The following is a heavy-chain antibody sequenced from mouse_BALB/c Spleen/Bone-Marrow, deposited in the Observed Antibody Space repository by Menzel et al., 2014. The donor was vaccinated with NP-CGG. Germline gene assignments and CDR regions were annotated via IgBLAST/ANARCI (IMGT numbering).Heavy chain of an antibody. D-gene: IGHD2-12*01. J-gene: IGHJ3*01. CDR1: GFAFSSYA. CDR3: ARQTGSYDDWFAY. CDR2: ISSGGSYT. Sequence: EVQGVESGGGLVKPGGSLKLSCAASGFAFSSYAMSWVRQTPEKRLEWVATISSGGSYTYYPDSVKGRFTISRDNAKNTLYLQMSSLRSEDTAMYYCARQTGSYDDWFAYWGQGTLVLSLQ. V-gene: IGHV5-9-3*01.